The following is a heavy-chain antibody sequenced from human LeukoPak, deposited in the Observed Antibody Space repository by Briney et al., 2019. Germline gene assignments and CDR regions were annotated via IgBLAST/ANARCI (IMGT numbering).Heavy chain of an antibody. V-gene: IGHV2-70*11. D-gene: IGHD3-22*01. Sequence: SGPALVKPTQTLTLTCIFSGFSLSTSGMCVSWIRQPPGKALEWLARIDWDDDKYYSTSLKTRLTISKDTSKNQVVLTMTNMDPVDTATYYCARVDSGAYHFDYWGQGTPVTVSS. CDR2: IDWDDDK. J-gene: IGHJ4*02. CDR1: GFSLSTSGMC. CDR3: ARVDSGAYHFDY.